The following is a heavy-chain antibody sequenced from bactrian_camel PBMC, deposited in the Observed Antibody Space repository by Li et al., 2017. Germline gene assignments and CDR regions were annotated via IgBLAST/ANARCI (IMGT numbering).Heavy chain of an antibody. D-gene: IGHD6*01. CDR2: IDSNGRT. Sequence: QLVESGGGSVQSGGSLTLSCTASGLTFGDSDMGWYRQAPGKEREGVAAIDSNGRTSYADSVNGRFTVSRDNAEGTLYLQMNSLKPEDTALYCCAAGFAGGSVFRAANYGYWGQGTQVTVS. CDR1: GLTFGDSD. V-gene: IGHV3S55*01. J-gene: IGHJ4*01. CDR3: AAGFAGGSVFRAANYGY.